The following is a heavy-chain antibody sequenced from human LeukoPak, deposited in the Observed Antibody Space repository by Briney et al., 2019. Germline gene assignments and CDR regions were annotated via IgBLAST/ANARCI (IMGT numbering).Heavy chain of an antibody. J-gene: IGHJ6*03. CDR2: IFTSGIT. CDR3: ARESSGTYYNPLGYMDV. D-gene: IGHD3-10*01. CDR1: GGSLSLYY. Sequence: PSETLSLTCTVSGGSLSLYYWNWIRQPAGKGLEWIGRIFTSGITNHNPSLKSRVTMSVDTSKSQFSLNLSSVIAADTAVYYCARESSGTYYNPLGYMDVWGKGTTVTVSS. V-gene: IGHV4-4*07.